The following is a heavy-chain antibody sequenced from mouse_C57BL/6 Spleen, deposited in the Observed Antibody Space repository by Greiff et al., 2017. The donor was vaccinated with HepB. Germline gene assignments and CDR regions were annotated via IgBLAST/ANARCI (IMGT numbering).Heavy chain of an antibody. CDR1: GYTFTSYW. J-gene: IGHJ2*01. Sequence: VQLQQPGAELVKPGASVKLSCKASGYTFTSYWMHWVKQRPGQGLEWIGMIHPNSGSTNYNEKFKSKATLTVDKSSSTAYMQLSSLTSEDSAVYYCAREVVARYFDYWGQGTTLTVSS. CDR2: IHPNSGST. D-gene: IGHD1-3*01. V-gene: IGHV1-64*01. CDR3: AREVVARYFDY.